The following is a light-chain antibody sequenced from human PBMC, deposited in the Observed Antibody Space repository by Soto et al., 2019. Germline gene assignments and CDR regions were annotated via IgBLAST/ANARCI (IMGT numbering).Light chain of an antibody. J-gene: IGKJ1*01. CDR2: GAS. V-gene: IGKV3-15*01. Sequence: EVVMTQSPATLSVSAGERATLYCGASQSVRSYLAWYQQKPGQAPRLLIHGASTRAPGIPARFSGSGSGTDFTLTISSLQSEDFAVYYCHQYDHWPQTFGQGTKV. CDR1: QSVRSY. CDR3: HQYDHWPQT.